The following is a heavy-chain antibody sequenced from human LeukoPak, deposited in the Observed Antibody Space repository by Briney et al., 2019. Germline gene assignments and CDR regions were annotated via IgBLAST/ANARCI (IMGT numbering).Heavy chain of an antibody. D-gene: IGHD6-13*01. CDR1: GYTFTSYY. V-gene: IGHV1-46*01. Sequence: ASVKVSCKASGYTFTSYYMRWVRQAPGQGLEWMGIINPSGGSTSYAQKFQGRVTMTRDTSTSTVYMELSSLRSEDTAVYYCASSYAGYSSHWYFDLWGRGTLVTVSS. CDR3: ASSYAGYSSHWYFDL. J-gene: IGHJ2*01. CDR2: INPSGGST.